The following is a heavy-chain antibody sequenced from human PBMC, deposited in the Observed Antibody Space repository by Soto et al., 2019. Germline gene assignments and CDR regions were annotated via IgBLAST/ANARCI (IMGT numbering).Heavy chain of an antibody. Sequence: QVQLQESGPGLVKPSETLSLTCTVSGGSISPYYWSWIRQPPGKGLEWIGFFYYSGSINYNPSLQSRVTIAVDPSQNQFSLKLASVTAADTAVYYCARPRSTGYAGEFDYWGQGILVTVSS. J-gene: IGHJ4*02. D-gene: IGHD3-22*01. CDR1: GGSISPYY. CDR3: ARPRSTGYAGEFDY. V-gene: IGHV4-59*01. CDR2: FYYSGSI.